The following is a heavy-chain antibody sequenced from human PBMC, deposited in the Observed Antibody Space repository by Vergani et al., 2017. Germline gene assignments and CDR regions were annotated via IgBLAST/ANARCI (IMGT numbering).Heavy chain of an antibody. Sequence: EVYLVESGGDLVQPGGSLRLSCAASGFTFIMHAMSWVRQAPGKGLEWVSTLSASDRRTHYADSVKGRFTISRDNSKNTLFLHMNSLRPEDTAVYYCAKVGRSEVAGTFGAFDIWGQGTMVTVSS. V-gene: IGHV3-23*04. CDR1: GFTFIMHA. J-gene: IGHJ3*02. D-gene: IGHD6-19*01. CDR3: AKVGRSEVAGTFGAFDI. CDR2: LSASDRRT.